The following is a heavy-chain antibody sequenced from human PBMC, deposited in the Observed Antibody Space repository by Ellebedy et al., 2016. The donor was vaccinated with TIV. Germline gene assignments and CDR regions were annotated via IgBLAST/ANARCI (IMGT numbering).Heavy chain of an antibody. V-gene: IGHV3-9*01. CDR1: GFTFYDHA. CDR2: ISWNSLSK. Sequence: SLKISCAASGFTFYDHAMHWVRQAPGKGLEWVSGISWNSLSKDYAASVKGRFIISRDNAKSSLYLEMNSLRPEDTALYYCAKTRGGIYFDYWGLGTLVTVSS. D-gene: IGHD6-25*01. CDR3: AKTRGGIYFDY. J-gene: IGHJ4*02.